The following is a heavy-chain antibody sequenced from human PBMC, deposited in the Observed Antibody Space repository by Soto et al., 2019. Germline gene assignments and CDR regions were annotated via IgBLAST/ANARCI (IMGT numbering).Heavy chain of an antibody. Sequence: RHAQKKGLEWMGWINPKSGGTLYAQKFQGRVTMTRDTSISTAYMELSRLRSDDTAVYYCARRGTRASGTSGYSVYCGQATLLSVSS. CDR2: INPKSGGT. V-gene: IGHV1-2*02. D-gene: IGHD3-22*01. CDR3: ARRGTRASGTSGYSVY. J-gene: IGHJ4*02.